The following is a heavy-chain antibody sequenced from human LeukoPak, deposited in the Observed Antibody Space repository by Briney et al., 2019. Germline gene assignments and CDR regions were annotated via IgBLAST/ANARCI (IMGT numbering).Heavy chain of an antibody. D-gene: IGHD3-10*01. J-gene: IGHJ4*02. V-gene: IGHV4-34*01. CDR2: INHSGST. CDR3: ATNGYGVFY. CDR1: GGSFSGYY. Sequence: SETLSLTCAVYGGSFSGYYWSWIRQPPGKGLEWIGEINHSGSTNYNPSLKSRVTISVDTSKNQFSLKLSSVTAADTAVYYCATNGYGVFYWGQGTLVTVSS.